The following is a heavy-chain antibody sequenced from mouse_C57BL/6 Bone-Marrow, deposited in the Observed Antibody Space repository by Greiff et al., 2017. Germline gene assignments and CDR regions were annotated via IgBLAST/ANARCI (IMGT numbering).Heavy chain of an antibody. CDR1: GFTFTDYY. Sequence: EVQVVESGGGLVQPGGSLSLSCAASGFTFTDYYMSWVRQPPGKALEWLGFIRNKANGYTTEYSASVKGRFTISRDNSQSILYLQMNALRAEDSATDYCARYPTLDGFFDYWGQGTTLTVSS. CDR2: IRNKANGYTT. V-gene: IGHV7-3*01. J-gene: IGHJ2*01. D-gene: IGHD2-3*01. CDR3: ARYPTLDGFFDY.